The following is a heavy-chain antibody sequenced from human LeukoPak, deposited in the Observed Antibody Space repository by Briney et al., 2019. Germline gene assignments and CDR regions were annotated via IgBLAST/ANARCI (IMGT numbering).Heavy chain of an antibody. V-gene: IGHV4-34*01. J-gene: IGHJ4*02. Sequence: SETLSLTCAVYGGSFSGYYWSWIRQPPGKGLEWIGGINHSGSTNYNPSLKSRVTISVDTSKNQFSLKLSSVTAADTAVYYCARGPNYYDSSGYSDYWGQGTLVTVPS. CDR3: ARGPNYYDSSGYSDY. D-gene: IGHD3-22*01. CDR2: INHSGST. CDR1: GGSFSGYY.